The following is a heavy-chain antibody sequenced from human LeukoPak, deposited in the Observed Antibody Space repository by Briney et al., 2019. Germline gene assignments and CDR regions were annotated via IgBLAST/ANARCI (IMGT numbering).Heavy chain of an antibody. CDR1: GVSISSYY. D-gene: IGHD3-22*01. Sequence: SETLSLTCTVSGVSISSYYWSWIRQPPGKGLEWIGYIYYSGSTNYNPSLKSRVTISVDTSKNQFSLKLSSVTAADTAVYYCARPRYYDSSGYYPLDYWGQGTLVTVSS. V-gene: IGHV4-59*01. CDR2: IYYSGST. J-gene: IGHJ4*02. CDR3: ARPRYYDSSGYYPLDY.